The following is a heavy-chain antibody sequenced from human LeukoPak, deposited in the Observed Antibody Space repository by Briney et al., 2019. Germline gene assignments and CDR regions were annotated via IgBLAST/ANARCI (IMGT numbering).Heavy chain of an antibody. J-gene: IGHJ5*02. V-gene: IGHV3-33*01. CDR1: GFTFSNYG. D-gene: IGHD5-24*01. Sequence: GGSLRLSCAASGFTFSNYGMHWVRQAPGKGLEWVAVIRYDGTNKYYADSVRGRFTISRDNSKNTLYLQTNSLRADDTAVYYCARVKVEMATIGWLDPWGQGTLVTVSS. CDR3: ARVKVEMATIGWLDP. CDR2: IRYDGTNK.